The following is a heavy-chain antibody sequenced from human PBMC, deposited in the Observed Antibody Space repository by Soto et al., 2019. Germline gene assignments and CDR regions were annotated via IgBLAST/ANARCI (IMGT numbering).Heavy chain of an antibody. Sequence: QVQLVESGGGVVQPGRSLRLSCAAYGFTFSSYGMHWVRQAPGKGLEWVAVISYDGSNKYYADSVKGRFTISRDNSKNTLYLQMNSLRAEDTAVYYWAKGGSLGGGVVDYWGQGTLVTVSS. J-gene: IGHJ4*02. CDR1: GFTFSSYG. V-gene: IGHV3-30*18. D-gene: IGHD1-26*01. CDR2: ISYDGSNK. CDR3: AKGGSLGGGVVDY.